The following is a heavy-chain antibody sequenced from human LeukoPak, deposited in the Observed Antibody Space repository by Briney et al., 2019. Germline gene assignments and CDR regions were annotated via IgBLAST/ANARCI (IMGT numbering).Heavy chain of an antibody. CDR1: GDSVSSNSVA. CDR3: ARESGYYSFDL. CDR2: TYYRSKWYD. V-gene: IGHV6-1*01. D-gene: IGHD3-22*01. Sequence: SQTLSLTCAISGDSVSSNSVAWNWIRQSPSRGLEWLGRTYYRSKWYDDYAVSVKSRIAINPDTSKNQFSLQLNSVTPEDMAEYYCARESGYYSFDLWGRGTLATVSS. J-gene: IGHJ2*01.